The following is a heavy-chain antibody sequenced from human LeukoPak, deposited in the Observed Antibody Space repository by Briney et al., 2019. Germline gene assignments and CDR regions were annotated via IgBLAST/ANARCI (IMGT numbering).Heavy chain of an antibody. D-gene: IGHD3-22*01. V-gene: IGHV4-34*01. J-gene: IGHJ4*02. CDR1: GGSFSGYY. CDR2: INRSGST. CDR3: ARSITMIVVVIRWYYFDY. Sequence: SETLSLTCAVYGGSFSGYYWSWIRQPPGKGLEWIGEINRSGSTNYNPSLKSRVTISVDTSKNQFSLKLSSVTAADTAVYYCARSITMIVVVIRWYYFDYWGQGTLVTVSS.